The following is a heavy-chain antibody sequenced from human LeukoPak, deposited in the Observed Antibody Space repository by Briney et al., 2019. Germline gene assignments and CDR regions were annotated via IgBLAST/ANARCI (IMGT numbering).Heavy chain of an antibody. V-gene: IGHV3-23*01. D-gene: IGHD5-12*01. Sequence: GGSLRLSCAASGFTFSLYAMAWVRQAPGKWLELVSGISGSGGSTYYTDSVKGRFTISRDSSKSTLYLQMNSLRAEDTAVYYCAKDRDSKNGYRGYDYDYWGQGTLVTVSS. CDR2: ISGSGGST. CDR1: GFTFSLYA. CDR3: AKDRDSKNGYRGYDYDY. J-gene: IGHJ4*02.